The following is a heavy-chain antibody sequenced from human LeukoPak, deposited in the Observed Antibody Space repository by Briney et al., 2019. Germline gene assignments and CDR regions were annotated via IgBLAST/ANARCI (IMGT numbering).Heavy chain of an antibody. CDR3: ASLDRGYYYSFDY. J-gene: IGHJ4*02. V-gene: IGHV3-48*03. Sequence: GGSLRLSCAASGFTFSSYELNWVRQAPGKGLEWVSYISDTGSTIYYADSVEGRFTISRDNAKNSLYLQMNSLRAEDTAVYYCASLDRGYYYSFDYWGQGTLVTVSS. CDR2: ISDTGSTI. D-gene: IGHD3-10*01. CDR1: GFTFSSYE.